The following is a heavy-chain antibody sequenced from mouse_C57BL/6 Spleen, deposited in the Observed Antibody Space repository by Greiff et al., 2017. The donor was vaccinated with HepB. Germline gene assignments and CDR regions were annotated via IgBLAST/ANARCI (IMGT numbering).Heavy chain of an antibody. D-gene: IGHD1-1*01. CDR2: IYPGSGST. Sequence: QVQLQQPGAELVKPGASVKMSCKASGYTFTSYWITWVKQRPGQGLEWIGDIYPGSGSTNYNEKFKSKATLTVDTSSSTAYMQLSSLTSEDSAVYYCATTVVARKYAMDYWGQGTSVTVSS. J-gene: IGHJ4*01. CDR3: ATTVVARKYAMDY. CDR1: GYTFTSYW. V-gene: IGHV1-55*01.